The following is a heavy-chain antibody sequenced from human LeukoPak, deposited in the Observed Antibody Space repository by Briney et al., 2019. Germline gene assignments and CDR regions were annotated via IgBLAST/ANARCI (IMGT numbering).Heavy chain of an antibody. CDR2: IDSDGIST. V-gene: IGHV3-74*01. J-gene: IGHJ3*02. Sequence: GGSLRLSCAASEFTFSSYWMHWVRQAPGKGLVWVSRIDSDGISTSYADSVKGRFTISRDNAKNTLYLQMNTLRAEGTAVYYCARGFTIFGVVNDAFDIWGQGTMVTVSS. D-gene: IGHD3-3*01. CDR3: ARGFTIFGVVNDAFDI. CDR1: EFTFSSYW.